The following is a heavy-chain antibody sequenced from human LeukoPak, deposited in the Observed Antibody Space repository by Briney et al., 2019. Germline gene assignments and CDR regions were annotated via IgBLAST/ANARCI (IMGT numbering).Heavy chain of an antibody. CDR1: GFTFSSYA. D-gene: IGHD6-13*01. Sequence: GGSLRLSCTASGFTFSSYAMSWVRQAPGKGLEWVSAISGSGGSTYYADSVKGRFTSSRANSKCTLYLQMNSPRAEDTAVYYCANTPRSSWYDYWGQGTLVTVSS. J-gene: IGHJ4*02. CDR3: ANTPRSSWYDY. CDR2: ISGSGGST. V-gene: IGHV3-23*01.